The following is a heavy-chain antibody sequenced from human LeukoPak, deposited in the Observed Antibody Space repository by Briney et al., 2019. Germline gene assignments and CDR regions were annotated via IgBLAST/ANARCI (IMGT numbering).Heavy chain of an antibody. V-gene: IGHV5-51*01. CDR3: ARHRGFGELLALIDY. CDR1: GYSFISYW. D-gene: IGHD3-10*01. CDR2: IYPGDSDT. Sequence: GESLKISCKGSGYSFISYWIGWVRQMPGKRLEWMGIIYPGDSDTRYSPSFQGQVTISADKSISTAYLQWSSLKASDTAMYYCARHRGFGELLALIDYWGQGTLVTVSS. J-gene: IGHJ4*02.